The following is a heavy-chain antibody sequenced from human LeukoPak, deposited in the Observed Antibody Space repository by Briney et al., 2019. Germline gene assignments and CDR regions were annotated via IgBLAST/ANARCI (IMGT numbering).Heavy chain of an antibody. CDR2: VYNGGGS. Sequence: SETRSLTCTVSGGSMSNNYWGWIRQPPGKGVEWIGSVYNGGGSIYNPSLKSRVTISIDTSTNQFSLNLNSVAAADTAVYYCARYSSGTYLDFWGQGTLVTVSS. V-gene: IGHV4-59*08. CDR1: GGSMSNNY. D-gene: IGHD3-10*01. J-gene: IGHJ4*02. CDR3: ARYSSGTYLDF.